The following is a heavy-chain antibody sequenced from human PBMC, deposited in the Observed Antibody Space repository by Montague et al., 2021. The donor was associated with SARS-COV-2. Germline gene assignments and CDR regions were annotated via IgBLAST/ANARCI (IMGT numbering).Heavy chain of an antibody. CDR2: IYPGDSDT. D-gene: IGHD2-8*02. Sequence: QSGAEVKKPGESLKISCWGSGDSFSRNWIGWLRQMPGKGLEWMGTIYPGDSDTRYSPSFQGQVTIPADKSISTAYLQWTRLKASNTAMYYCASHGGGHWSTFDVWGQGTMVTVSS. CDR3: ASHGGGHWSTFDV. J-gene: IGHJ3*01. V-gene: IGHV5-51*01. CDR1: GDSFSRNW.